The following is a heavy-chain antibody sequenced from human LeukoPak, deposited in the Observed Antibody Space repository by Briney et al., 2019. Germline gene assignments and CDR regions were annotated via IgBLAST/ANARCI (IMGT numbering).Heavy chain of an antibody. CDR2: INPNSGGT. J-gene: IGHJ4*02. Sequence: GASVKVSCKASGYTFTGYYMHWVRQAPGQGLEWMGWINPNSGGTNYAQKFQGRVTMTRDTSISTAYMELRSLRSDDTAVYYCARDYRLSMTAVAGTFDYWGQGTLVTVSS. D-gene: IGHD6-19*01. CDR3: ARDYRLSMTAVAGTFDY. V-gene: IGHV1-2*02. CDR1: GYTFTGYY.